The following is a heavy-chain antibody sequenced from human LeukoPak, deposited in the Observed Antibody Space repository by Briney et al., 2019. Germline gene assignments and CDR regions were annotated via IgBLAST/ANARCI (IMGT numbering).Heavy chain of an antibody. V-gene: IGHV4-38-2*02. CDR2: IYHSGIT. CDR3: ASNLYGSGNYFAY. CDR1: GYSISSGYY. J-gene: IGHJ4*02. D-gene: IGHD3-10*01. Sequence: SQTLSLTCTVSGYSISSGYYWGWIRPPPGKGLEGIAIIYHSGITYYNLSLKSRVTISVDTSKNNFSLKLTSVTAADTAVYYCASNLYGSGNYFAYWGQGTLVTVSS.